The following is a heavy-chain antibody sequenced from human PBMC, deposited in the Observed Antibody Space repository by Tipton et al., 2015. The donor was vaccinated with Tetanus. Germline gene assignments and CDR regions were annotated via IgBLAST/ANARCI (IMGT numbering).Heavy chain of an antibody. Sequence: TLSLTCSVSGGSISSSDHYWGWIRQHPGKGLEWIGYIHYSGNTFYKPSLKSRVTISVDTSKKQFSLKMTSVTAADTAVYFCARTGWVGHKPAFDHWGQGRLVAISS. J-gene: IGHJ4*02. D-gene: IGHD3-10*01. CDR1: GGSISSSDHY. V-gene: IGHV4-31*03. CDR2: IHYSGNT. CDR3: ARTGWVGHKPAFDH.